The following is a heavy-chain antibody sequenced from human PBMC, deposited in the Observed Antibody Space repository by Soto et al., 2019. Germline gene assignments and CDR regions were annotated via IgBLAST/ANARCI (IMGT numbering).Heavy chain of an antibody. CDR3: ARGRLGGAAD. CDR2: INHSGST. V-gene: IGHV4-34*01. D-gene: IGHD1-26*01. J-gene: IGHJ4*02. Sequence: SETLSLTCAVYGASFSGYYWSWIRQPPGKGLEWIGEINHSGSTNYNPSLKSRVTISVDTSKNQFSLKLSSVTAADTAVYYCARGRLGGAADWGQGTLVTVSS. CDR1: GASFSGYY.